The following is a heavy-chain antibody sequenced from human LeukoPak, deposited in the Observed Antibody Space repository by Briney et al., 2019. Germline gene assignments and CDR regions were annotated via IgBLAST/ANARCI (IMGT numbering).Heavy chain of an antibody. D-gene: IGHD6-19*01. V-gene: IGHV3-33*01. J-gene: IGHJ4*02. Sequence: GRSLRLSCAASRFTFSSYGMHWVRQAPGKGLEWVAVIWYDGSNKYYADSVKGRFTISRDNSKNTLYLQMNSLRAEDTAVYYCARPSVAGIYYFDYWGQGTLVTVSS. CDR1: RFTFSSYG. CDR2: IWYDGSNK. CDR3: ARPSVAGIYYFDY.